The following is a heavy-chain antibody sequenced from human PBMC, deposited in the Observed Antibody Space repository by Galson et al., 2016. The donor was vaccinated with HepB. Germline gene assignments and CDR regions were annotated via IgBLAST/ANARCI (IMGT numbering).Heavy chain of an antibody. CDR2: ISWNSDSI. D-gene: IGHD4-17*01. CDR3: AKDISGDYDYYYAMDV. J-gene: IGHJ6*02. Sequence: SLRLSCAASGFTFDEYAMHWVRQAPGKGLEWVSGISWNSDSIGYADSVKGRFTISRDNAKNSLYLQMNSLRAEDTAVYYCAKDISGDYDYYYAMDVWGQGTTVTVSS. V-gene: IGHV3-9*01. CDR1: GFTFDEYA.